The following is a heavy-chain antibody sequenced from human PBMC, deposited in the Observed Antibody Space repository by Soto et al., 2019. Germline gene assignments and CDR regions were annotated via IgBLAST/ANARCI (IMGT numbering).Heavy chain of an antibody. D-gene: IGHD2-21*01. CDR2: MNPNSGNT. V-gene: IGHV1-8*01. CDR3: ARGGYCGGDCYYDAFDI. Sequence: GASVKVSCKASGYTFTSYDINWVRQATGQGLEWMGWMNPNSGNTGYAQKFQGRVTMTRNTSISTAYMELSSLRSEDTAVYYCARGGYCGGDCYYDAFDIWGQGTMVTVPS. J-gene: IGHJ3*02. CDR1: GYTFTSYD.